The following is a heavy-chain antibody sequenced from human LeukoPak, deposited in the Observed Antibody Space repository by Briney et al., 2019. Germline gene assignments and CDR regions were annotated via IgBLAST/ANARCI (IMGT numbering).Heavy chain of an antibody. CDR2: ISSDGSDK. V-gene: IGHV3-30*04. J-gene: IGHJ4*02. CDR3: AKDSGSYYALGY. Sequence: GGSLRLSCAASEFTFRIYAMHWVRQAPGRGLEWLAVISSDGSDKYYADSVKGRFTISRDNSKNTLYLQMNSLRAEDTAVYYCAKDSGSYYALGYWGQGTLVTVSS. CDR1: EFTFRIYA. D-gene: IGHD1-26*01.